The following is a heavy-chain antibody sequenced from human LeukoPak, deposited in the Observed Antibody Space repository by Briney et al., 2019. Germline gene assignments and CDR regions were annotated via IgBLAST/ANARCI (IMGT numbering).Heavy chain of an antibody. D-gene: IGHD6-13*01. V-gene: IGHV1-18*01. J-gene: IGHJ4*02. CDR3: ARRVGSSSWPYYFDY. CDR1: GYTFTSYG. CDR2: VSAYNGNT. Sequence: ASVKVSCKASGYTFTSYGISWVRQAPGQGLEWMGWVSAYNGNTNYAQKLQGRVTMTTDTSTSTAYMELRSLRSDDTAVYYCARRVGSSSWPYYFDYWGQGTLVTVSS.